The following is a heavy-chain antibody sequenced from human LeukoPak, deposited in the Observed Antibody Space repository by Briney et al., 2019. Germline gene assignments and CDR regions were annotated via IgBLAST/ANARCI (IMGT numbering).Heavy chain of an antibody. CDR2: IYYSGST. J-gene: IGHJ5*02. Sequence: SQTLSLTCTVSGGSISSGDYYWSWIRQPPGKGLEWIGYIYYSGSTYYNPSLKSRVTISVDTSKNQFSLKLSSVTAADTAVYYRARDKSGYALDTNWFDPWGQGTLVTVSS. D-gene: IGHD5-12*01. CDR1: GGSISSGDYY. CDR3: ARDKSGYALDTNWFDP. V-gene: IGHV4-30-4*01.